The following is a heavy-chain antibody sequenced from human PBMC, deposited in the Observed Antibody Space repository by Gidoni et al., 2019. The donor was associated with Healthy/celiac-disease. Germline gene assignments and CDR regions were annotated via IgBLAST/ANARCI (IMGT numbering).Heavy chain of an antibody. J-gene: IGHJ4*02. Sequence: QVQLVQSGAQVQKPVASVKVSCKASGSPFPRYGISWVRQAPGQGLEWMGWISAYNGNTKYAQKLQGRVTMTTDTSTSTAYMELRSLRSDDTAGYECARQLVATYLYYCDYWGQGTLVTVSS. D-gene: IGHD5-12*01. CDR1: GSPFPRYG. V-gene: IGHV1-18*01. CDR3: ARQLVATYLYYCDY. CDR2: ISAYNGNT.